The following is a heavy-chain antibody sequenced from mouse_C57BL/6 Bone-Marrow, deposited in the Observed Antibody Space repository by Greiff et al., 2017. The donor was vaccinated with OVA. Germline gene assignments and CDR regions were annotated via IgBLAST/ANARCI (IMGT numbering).Heavy chain of an antibody. CDR3: ARHYYGSSYY. CDR2: ISSGGSYT. Sequence: EVQRVESGGVLVKPGGSLKLSCAASGFTFSSYGMSWVRQTPDKRLEWVATISSGGSYTYYPDSVKGRFTISRDNAKNTLYLQMSSLKSEDTAMYYCARHYYGSSYYWGQGTTLTVSS. V-gene: IGHV5-6*01. CDR1: GFTFSSYG. D-gene: IGHD1-1*01. J-gene: IGHJ2*01.